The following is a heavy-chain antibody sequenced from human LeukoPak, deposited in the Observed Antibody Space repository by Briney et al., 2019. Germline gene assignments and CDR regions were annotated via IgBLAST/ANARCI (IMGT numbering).Heavy chain of an antibody. V-gene: IGHV4-59*01. J-gene: IGHJ6*02. Sequence: PSETLSLTCTVSGGSISSYYWSWIRQPPGKGLEWIGYIYYSGSTNYNPSLKSRVTISVDTSKNQFPLKLSSVTAADTAVYYCAGLYSYGSFGMDVWGQGTTVTVSS. CDR1: GGSISSYY. D-gene: IGHD5-18*01. CDR2: IYYSGST. CDR3: AGLYSYGSFGMDV.